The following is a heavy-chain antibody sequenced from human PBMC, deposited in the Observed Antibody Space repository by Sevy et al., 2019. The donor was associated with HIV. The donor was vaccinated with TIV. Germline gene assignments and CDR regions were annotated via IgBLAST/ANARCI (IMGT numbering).Heavy chain of an antibody. CDR3: TLSSDDILTGYYYSGFG. D-gene: IGHD3-9*01. CDR2: IYPGDSDT. CDR1: GYSFTSYW. Sequence: GESLKISCKGSGYSFTSYWIGWVRQMPGKGLEWMGIIYPGDSDTRYSPSFQGQVTISADKSISTAYLQWSSLKASDTAMYYCTLSSDDILTGYYYSGFGWGQGTLVTVSS. J-gene: IGHJ4*02. V-gene: IGHV5-51*01.